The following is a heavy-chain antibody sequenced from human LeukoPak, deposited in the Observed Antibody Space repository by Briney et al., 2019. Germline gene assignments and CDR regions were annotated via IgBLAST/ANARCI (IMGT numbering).Heavy chain of an antibody. J-gene: IGHJ4*02. CDR1: GDSISSYY. V-gene: IGHV4-59*01. CDR3: ARARSSGYSFDY. D-gene: IGHD3-22*01. CDR2: IYYSGST. Sequence: SETLSLTCTVSGDSISSYYWNWIRQPPGKGLEWIGYIYYSGSTNYNPSLKSRVTISVDPSKNQFSLKLSSVTAADTAVYYCARARSSGYSFDYWGQGTPVTFSS.